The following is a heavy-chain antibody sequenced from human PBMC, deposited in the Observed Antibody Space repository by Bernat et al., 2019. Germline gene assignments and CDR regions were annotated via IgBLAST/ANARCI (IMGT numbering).Heavy chain of an antibody. V-gene: IGHV3-23*01. CDR3: AKDIQAGFRGHLDY. CDR1: GFIFSSYA. Sequence: EVQLLESVGGLVQPGGSLRLSCAASGFIFSSYAMSWVRQAPGKGLEWVSTIIGSGVNTYYADSVKGRFTISRDNSKKTLYLQMNSLRAEDTAIYYCAKDIQAGFRGHLDYWGQGTLVTVSS. J-gene: IGHJ4*02. D-gene: IGHD3-10*01. CDR2: IIGSGVNT.